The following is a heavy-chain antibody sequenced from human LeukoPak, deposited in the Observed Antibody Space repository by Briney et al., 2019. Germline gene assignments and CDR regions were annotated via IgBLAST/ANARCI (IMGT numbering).Heavy chain of an antibody. CDR1: GFTFSSYA. CDR2: ISGSGGST. J-gene: IGHJ4*02. V-gene: IGHV3-23*01. D-gene: IGHD6-19*01. Sequence: GGSLRLSCAASGFTFSSYAMSWVRQAPGKGLELVSGISGSGGSTYYADSVKGRFTISRDNSKNTLYLQMNSLRADDTAVYYCAKAYSSGWYSFDYWGQGTLVTVSS. CDR3: AKAYSSGWYSFDY.